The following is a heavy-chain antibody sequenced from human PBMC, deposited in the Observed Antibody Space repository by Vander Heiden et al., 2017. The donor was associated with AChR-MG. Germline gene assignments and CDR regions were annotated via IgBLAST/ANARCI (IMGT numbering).Heavy chain of an antibody. Sequence: EVQLLESGGGLVQPGGSLRLSCAASGFTFSSYAMSWVRQAPGKGLEWVSAISGSGGSTDYADSVKGRFTISRDNSKNTLYLQMNSLRAEDTAVYYWETAAGPDYYYYGMDVWGQGTTVTVSS. CDR3: ETAAGPDYYYYGMDV. V-gene: IGHV3-23*01. CDR1: GFTFSSYA. CDR2: ISGSGGST. D-gene: IGHD6-13*01. J-gene: IGHJ6*02.